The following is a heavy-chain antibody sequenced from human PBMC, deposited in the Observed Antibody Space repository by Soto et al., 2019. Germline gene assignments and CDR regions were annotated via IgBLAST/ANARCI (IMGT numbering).Heavy chain of an antibody. J-gene: IGHJ5*02. V-gene: IGHV3-74*01. CDR1: GFTFSSYA. CDR2: INSDGSST. CDR3: AREYYDFWSGYPYQQLGINWFDP. Sequence: PGGSLRLSCAASGFTFSSYAMSWVRQAPGKGLEWVSRINSDGSSTSYADSVKGRFTISRDNAKNTLYLQMNSLRAEDTAVYYCAREYYDFWSGYPYQQLGINWFDPWGQGTLVTVSS. D-gene: IGHD3-3*01.